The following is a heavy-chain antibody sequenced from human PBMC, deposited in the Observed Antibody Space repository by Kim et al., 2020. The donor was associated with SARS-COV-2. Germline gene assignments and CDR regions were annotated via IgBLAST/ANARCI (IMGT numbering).Heavy chain of an antibody. CDR2: IYSGGST. D-gene: IGHD6-13*01. CDR1: GFTVSSNY. CDR3: AISSLYPSSSWSGAFDI. Sequence: GGSLRLSCAASGFTVSSNYMSWVRQAPGKGLEWVSVIYSGGSTYYADSVKGRFTISRDNSKNTLYLQMNSLRAEDTAVYYCAISSLYPSSSWSGAFDIWGQGTMVTVSS. V-gene: IGHV3-66*02. J-gene: IGHJ3*02.